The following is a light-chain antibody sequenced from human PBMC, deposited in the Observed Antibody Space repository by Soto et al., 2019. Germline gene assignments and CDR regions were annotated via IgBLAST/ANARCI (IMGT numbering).Light chain of an antibody. CDR2: LEGGGSY. Sequence: QSVLTQPSSASASLGSSVKLTCTLNSGHSNNIIAWHQQQPGKAPRYLMKLEGGGSYTKGSGVPDRCSGYSSGADRHLTISNLQSEDEADYYCETWDSNIHSPFGGGTKLTVL. CDR3: ETWDSNIHSP. CDR1: SGHSNNI. J-gene: IGLJ2*01. V-gene: IGLV4-60*03.